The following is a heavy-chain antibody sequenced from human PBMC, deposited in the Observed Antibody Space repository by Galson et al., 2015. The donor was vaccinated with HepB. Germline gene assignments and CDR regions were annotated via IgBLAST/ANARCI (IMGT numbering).Heavy chain of an antibody. Sequence: SETLSLTCTVSGGSISGYYWSWIRQPPGKGLEWIGYIYYSGSTSYNPSLKSRVTIPVDTSKNQFSLKLSSVTAADTAVYYCARRGYMDVWGQGTTVTVSS. CDR1: GGSISGYY. J-gene: IGHJ6*02. CDR2: IYYSGST. CDR3: ARRGYMDV. D-gene: IGHD2-15*01. V-gene: IGHV4-59*08.